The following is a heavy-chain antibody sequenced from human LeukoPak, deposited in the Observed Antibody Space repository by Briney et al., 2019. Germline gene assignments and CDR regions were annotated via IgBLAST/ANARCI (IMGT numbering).Heavy chain of an antibody. CDR1: GFSFSTYG. CDR2: LWYDGVIQ. J-gene: IGHJ4*02. V-gene: IGHV3-33*01. D-gene: IGHD2-15*01. CDR3: ARDLGHCSTGACYSTYLDY. Sequence: PGRSLRLSCVVSGFSFSTYGMHWVRQAPGKELEWVALLWYDGVIQYYPDSVKGRFTISRDSSTNTVYLQIDSLRVEDTAVYYCARDLGHCSTGACYSTYLDYWGQGTLVTVSS.